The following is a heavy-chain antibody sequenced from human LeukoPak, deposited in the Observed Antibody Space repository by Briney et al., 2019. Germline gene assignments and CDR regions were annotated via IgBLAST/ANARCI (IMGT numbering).Heavy chain of an antibody. J-gene: IGHJ4*02. CDR2: ICGSGGST. D-gene: IGHD2-2*01. V-gene: IGHV3-23*01. CDR3: AKVGYQLLGGFDY. CDR1: GFTFSSYA. Sequence: PGGSLRLSCATSGFTFSSYAMSWVRQAPGKGLEWVSAICGSGGSTYYADSVKGRFTISRDNSKNTLYLQMNSLRAEDTAVYYCAKVGYQLLGGFDYWGQGTLVTVSS.